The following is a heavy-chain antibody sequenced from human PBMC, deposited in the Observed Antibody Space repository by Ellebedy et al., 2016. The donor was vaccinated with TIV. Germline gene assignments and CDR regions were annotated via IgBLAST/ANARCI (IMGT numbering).Heavy chain of an antibody. D-gene: IGHD4-23*01. V-gene: IGHV4-4*07. CDR3: ARGTEATTGGRDYNYYGMDV. CDR1: GGSIVSYF. J-gene: IGHJ6*02. CDR2: LSSNGAT. Sequence: PSETLSLTCTVSGGSIVSYFWSWIRQPAGKGLEWIGYLSSNGATIYNPSLKSRVTMSLDTSKNQFSLQLSSVTAADTAVYYCARGTEATTGGRDYNYYGMDVWGQGTTVTVSS.